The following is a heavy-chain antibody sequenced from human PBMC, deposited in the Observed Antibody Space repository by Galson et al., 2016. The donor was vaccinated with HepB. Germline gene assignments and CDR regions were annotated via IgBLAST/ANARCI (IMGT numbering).Heavy chain of an antibody. V-gene: IGHV4-59*08. D-gene: IGHD2-21*02. CDR2: IFYRGDINHNPTL. J-gene: IGHJ5*01. CDR3: ARHAVGPAIRDGFDS. CDR1: GGSVSSIY. Sequence: SETLSLTCTVSGGSVSSIYWSWTRQPPGKGLEYIGYIFYRGDINHNPTLNYNPSLNGRVTISIDTSKNQLSLKLSSVTAADTAVYYCARHAVGPAIRDGFDSWGQGTLVTVS.